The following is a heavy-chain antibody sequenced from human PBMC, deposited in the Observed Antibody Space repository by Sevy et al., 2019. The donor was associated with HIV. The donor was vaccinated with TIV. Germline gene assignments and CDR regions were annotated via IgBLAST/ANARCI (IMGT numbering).Heavy chain of an antibody. Sequence: SETLSLTCTVSGGSISSGGYYWSWIRQHPGKGLEWIGYIYYSGSTYYNPSLKSRVTISVDTSKNQFSLKLSSVTAAGTAVYYCARGYGSGSYYSQHYYYGMDVWGQGTTVTVSS. CDR1: GGSISSGGYY. CDR2: IYYSGST. J-gene: IGHJ6*02. CDR3: ARGYGSGSYYSQHYYYGMDV. D-gene: IGHD3-10*01. V-gene: IGHV4-31*03.